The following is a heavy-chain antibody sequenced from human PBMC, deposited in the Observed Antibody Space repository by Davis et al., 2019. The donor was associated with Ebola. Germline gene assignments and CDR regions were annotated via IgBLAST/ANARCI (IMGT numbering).Heavy chain of an antibody. D-gene: IGHD3-22*01. V-gene: IGHV3-73*01. CDR2: IRSKANSYAT. Sequence: PGGSLRLSCAASGFTFSGSAMHWVRQASGKGLEWVGRIRSKANSYATAYAASVKGRFTISRDDSKNTAYLQMNSLKTEDTAVYYCTRLAYYYDSSGSNFDYWGQGTLVTVSS. CDR3: TRLAYYYDSSGSNFDY. J-gene: IGHJ4*02. CDR1: GFTFSGSA.